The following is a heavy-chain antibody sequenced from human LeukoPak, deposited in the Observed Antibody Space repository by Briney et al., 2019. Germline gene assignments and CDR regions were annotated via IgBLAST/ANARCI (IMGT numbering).Heavy chain of an antibody. V-gene: IGHV3-23*01. CDR1: GFTFSSYA. D-gene: IGHD1-26*01. Sequence: GGSLRLSCAASGFTFSSYAMSWVRQAPGKGLEWVSAVSGNGGSSFYADSVKGRFTISRDNSKNTLFLQVDSLRAEDSAIYYCARRKVGGTGDYWGQGTQVTVSS. CDR3: ARRKVGGTGDY. CDR2: VSGNGGSS. J-gene: IGHJ4*02.